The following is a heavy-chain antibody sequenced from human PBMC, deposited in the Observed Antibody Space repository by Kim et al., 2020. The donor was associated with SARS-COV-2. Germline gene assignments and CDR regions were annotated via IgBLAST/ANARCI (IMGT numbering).Heavy chain of an antibody. J-gene: IGHJ4*02. V-gene: IGHV3-11*01. Sequence: GGSLRLSCAASGFTFSDYYMSWIRQAPGKGLEWVSYISSSGSTIYYADSVKGRFTISRDNAKNSLYLQMNSLRAEDTAVYYCARATSDDYGDYLGVHWGQGTLVTVSS. CDR2: ISSSGSTI. CDR1: GFTFSDYY. D-gene: IGHD4-17*01. CDR3: ARATSDDYGDYLGVH.